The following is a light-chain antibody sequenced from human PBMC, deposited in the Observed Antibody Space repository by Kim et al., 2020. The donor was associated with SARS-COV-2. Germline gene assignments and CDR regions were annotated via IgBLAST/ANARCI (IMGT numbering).Light chain of an antibody. CDR2: GAS. V-gene: IGKV3-20*01. CDR3: QQYDMSPLT. Sequence: SPGERATRSCRASQSVSSSYLAWYQQKPGQAPRLLIYGASSRATGIPDRFSGSESGTDFTLTISRLEPEDFAVYYCQQYDMSPLTFGGGTKVDIK. CDR1: QSVSSSY. J-gene: IGKJ4*01.